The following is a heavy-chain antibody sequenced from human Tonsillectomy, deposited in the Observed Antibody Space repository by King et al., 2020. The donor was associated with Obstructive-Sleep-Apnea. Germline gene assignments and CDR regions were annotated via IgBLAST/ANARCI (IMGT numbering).Heavy chain of an antibody. J-gene: IGHJ4*02. D-gene: IGHD3-22*01. CDR1: GFTFSDYY. Sequence: VQLVESGGGLVRPGGSLRLSCAASGFTFSDYYMSWIRQSPGKGLEWLAFISAIDTSTYYADSVKGRFTISRDNRRSSLSLQLNSLKTADTAVYYCVRGTTFYDISGLQAPAFDFWGQGTLVTVSS. V-gene: IGHV3-11*01. CDR2: ISAIDTST. CDR3: VRGTTFYDISGLQAPAFDF.